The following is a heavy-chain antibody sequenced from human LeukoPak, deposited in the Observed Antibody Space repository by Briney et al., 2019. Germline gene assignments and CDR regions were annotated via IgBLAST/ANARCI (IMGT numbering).Heavy chain of an antibody. V-gene: IGHV3-30*04. CDR1: GFTFSDYP. Sequence: PARSLRLSCAASGFTFSDYPMHWVRQAPGKGLEWVAVISYDGKNKYSADSVKGRFTISRDNSKNTLYLQMNSLRAEDTAVYYCAKVVITANYYFDHWGQGTLVTVSS. CDR3: AKVVITANYYFDH. D-gene: IGHD3-22*01. J-gene: IGHJ4*02. CDR2: ISYDGKNK.